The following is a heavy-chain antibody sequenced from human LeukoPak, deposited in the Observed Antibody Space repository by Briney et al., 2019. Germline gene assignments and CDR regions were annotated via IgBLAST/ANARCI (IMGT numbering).Heavy chain of an antibody. D-gene: IGHD1-26*01. CDR3: VKVIVRATTHDALDM. Sequence: GGSLRLSCSASGFTFSTYPMHWVRQAPGKGLEYVSAISTNGGSTYYADSVKGRFTISRDNSKNTLYVQMSSLRAEDTAVYYCVKVIVRATTHDALDMWGQGTMVTVSS. CDR2: ISTNGGST. V-gene: IGHV3-64*05. CDR1: GFTFSTYP. J-gene: IGHJ3*02.